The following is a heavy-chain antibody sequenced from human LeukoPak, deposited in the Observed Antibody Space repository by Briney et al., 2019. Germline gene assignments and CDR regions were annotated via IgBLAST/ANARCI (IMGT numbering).Heavy chain of an antibody. Sequence: PGGSLRLSCAASGFSFGDNWMHWVRQAPGKGLAWVSRMNGDGRTTYYADSVKGRFTISRDNSKNTLYLQMNSLRAEDTAVYYCARDVSDYFDYWGQGTLVTVSS. V-gene: IGHV3-74*01. D-gene: IGHD5/OR15-5a*01. CDR2: MNGDGRTT. CDR3: ARDVSDYFDY. J-gene: IGHJ4*02. CDR1: GFSFGDNW.